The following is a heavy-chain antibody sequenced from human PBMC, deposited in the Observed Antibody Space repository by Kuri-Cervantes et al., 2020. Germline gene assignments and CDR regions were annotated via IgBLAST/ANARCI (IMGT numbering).Heavy chain of an antibody. J-gene: IGHJ6*02. V-gene: IGHV4-59*08. CDR3: ASRYSSSWYDLKTLVANNNYYYYGMDV. CDR2: IYYTGTT. CDR1: GGSMSSHY. D-gene: IGHD6-13*01. Sequence: GSLRLSCTVSGGSMSSHYWTWIRQSPGKGLEWIGYIYYTGTTNYNPSLKSRVTISVDTSKNQFSLKLSSVTAADTAVYYRASRYSSSWYDLKTLVANNNYYYYGMDVWGQGTTVTVSS.